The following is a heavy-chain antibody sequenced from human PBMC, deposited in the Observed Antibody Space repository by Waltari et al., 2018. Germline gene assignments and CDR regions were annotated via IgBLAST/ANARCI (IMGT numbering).Heavy chain of an antibody. CDR3: AGTPVGVTFLYFDY. CDR1: GGSFSGYY. D-gene: IGHD1-26*01. V-gene: IGHV4-34*01. Sequence: QVQLQQWGAGLLKPSETLSLTCAVYGGSFSGYYWSWIRQSPGKGLEWIGEINYSGSTNYNPSLKRRVTISIDTSKTQFSLELTSVTGADTAVYYCAGTPVGVTFLYFDYWGQGTLVTVSS. J-gene: IGHJ4*02. CDR2: INYSGST.